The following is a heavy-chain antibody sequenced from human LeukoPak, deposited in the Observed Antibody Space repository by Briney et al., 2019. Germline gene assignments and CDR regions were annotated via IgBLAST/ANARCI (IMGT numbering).Heavy chain of an antibody. CDR3: ARVEGYCSSTSCRPNYFDL. J-gene: IGHJ2*01. V-gene: IGHV3-7*01. CDR1: GFTFSSYW. D-gene: IGHD2-2*01. Sequence: GGSLILSCAASGFTFSSYWMSWVRQAPGRGLEWVANIKQDGSEKYYVDSVKGRFTISRDNAKNPLYLQMNSLRAEDTAVYYCARVEGYCSSTSCRPNYFDLWGRGTQVTVSP. CDR2: IKQDGSEK.